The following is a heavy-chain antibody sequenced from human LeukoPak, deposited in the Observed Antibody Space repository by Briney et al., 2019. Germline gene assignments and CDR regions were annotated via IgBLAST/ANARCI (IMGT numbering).Heavy chain of an antibody. CDR2: ISGSGGST. CDR3: AQEGEWTTTVSPFDS. J-gene: IGHJ4*02. D-gene: IGHD4-17*01. Sequence: SGGSLRLSCAASGFTFSSYAMSWVRQAPGKGLEWVSAISGSGGSTYYADSVKGRFTISRDNSKNTLFLQMNSLRAGDTAVYYCAQEGEWTTTVSPFDSWGQGTLVTVSS. V-gene: IGHV3-23*01. CDR1: GFTFSSYA.